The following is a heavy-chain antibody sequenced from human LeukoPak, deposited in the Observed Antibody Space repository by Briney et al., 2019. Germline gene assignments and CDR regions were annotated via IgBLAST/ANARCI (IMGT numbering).Heavy chain of an antibody. D-gene: IGHD3-22*01. Sequence: SETLSLTCTVSGGSISSSSYYWGWIRQPPGKGLEWIESIYYSGSTYYNPSLKSRVTISVDRSKNQFSLKLSSVTAADTAVYYCARGPHYYDSSGLIGAEYFQHWGQGTLVTVSS. J-gene: IGHJ1*01. CDR3: ARGPHYYDSSGLIGAEYFQH. V-gene: IGHV4-39*07. CDR2: IYYSGST. CDR1: GGSISSSSYY.